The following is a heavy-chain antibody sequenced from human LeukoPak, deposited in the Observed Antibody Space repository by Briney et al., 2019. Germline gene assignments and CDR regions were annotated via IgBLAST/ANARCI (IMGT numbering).Heavy chain of an antibody. J-gene: IGHJ6*03. CDR3: ARGQRGGYCTGGVCYGYYYYMDV. CDR2: INHSGST. CDR1: GGSFSGYY. D-gene: IGHD2-8*02. Sequence: PSETLSLTCAVYGGSFSGYYWSWIRQPPGKGLEWIGEINHSGSTNYNPSPKSRVTISVDTSKNQFSLKLSSVTAADTAVYYCARGQRGGYCTGGVCYGYYYYMDVWGKGTTVTVSS. V-gene: IGHV4-34*01.